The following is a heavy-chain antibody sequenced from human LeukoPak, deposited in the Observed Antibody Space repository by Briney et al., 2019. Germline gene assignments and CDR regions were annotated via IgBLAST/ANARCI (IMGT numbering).Heavy chain of an antibody. CDR1: GFIFSSYV. D-gene: IGHD4-11*01. Sequence: GGSLRLSCAASGFIFSSYVMQWVRQAPGKGLEWVAVISYDGSNKYYADSVKGRFTISRDNSKNTLYLQMNSLRAEDTAVYYRARSPNDYNYYFDYWGQGTLVTVSS. V-gene: IGHV3-30-3*01. J-gene: IGHJ4*02. CDR2: ISYDGSNK. CDR3: ARSPNDYNYYFDY.